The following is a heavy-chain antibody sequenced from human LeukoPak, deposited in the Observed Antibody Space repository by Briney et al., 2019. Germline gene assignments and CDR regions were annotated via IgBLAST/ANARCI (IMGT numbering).Heavy chain of an antibody. CDR2: INHSGST. CDR3: ARRKMRPNYYDSSGYYFGY. J-gene: IGHJ4*02. D-gene: IGHD3-22*01. V-gene: IGHV4-34*01. CDR1: GGSFSGYY. Sequence: SETLSLTCAVYGGSFSGYYWSWLRQPPGKGLEWIGEINHSGSTNYNPSLKSRVTISVDTSKNQFSLKLSSVTAADTAVYYCARRKMRPNYYDSSGYYFGYWGQGTLVTVSS.